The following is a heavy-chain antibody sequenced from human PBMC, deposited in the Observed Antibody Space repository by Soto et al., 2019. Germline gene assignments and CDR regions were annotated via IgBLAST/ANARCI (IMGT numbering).Heavy chain of an antibody. J-gene: IGHJ6*02. CDR2: IYLGDSDT. CDR1: GYSFTTYW. CDR3: ARHPVSGDYAGFVV. Sequence: LKISCQGSGYSFTTYWIGWVRQMPGKGLEWMGIIYLGDSDTRYSPSFQGQVTISADKSISTAFLQWSSLKASDTAMYYCARHPVSGDYAGFVVWGQGTTVTVSS. D-gene: IGHD4-17*01. V-gene: IGHV5-51*01.